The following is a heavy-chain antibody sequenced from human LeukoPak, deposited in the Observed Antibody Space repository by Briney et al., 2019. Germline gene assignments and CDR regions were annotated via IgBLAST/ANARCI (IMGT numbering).Heavy chain of an antibody. CDR3: ARARAGKQLVPRGYYFDY. CDR2: MYPNSGNT. CDR1: GYTFTSYD. J-gene: IGHJ4*02. V-gene: IGHV1-8*01. D-gene: IGHD6-6*01. Sequence: GASVKVSCKASGYTFTSYDINWVRQATGQGLEWMGWMYPNSGNTGYAQKFQGRVTMTRNTSISTAYMELSSLRSEDTAVYYCARARAGKQLVPRGYYFDYWGQGTLVTVSS.